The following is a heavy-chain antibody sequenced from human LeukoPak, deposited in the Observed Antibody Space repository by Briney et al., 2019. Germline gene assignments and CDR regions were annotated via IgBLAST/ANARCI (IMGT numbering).Heavy chain of an antibody. CDR2: INPDGSGK. V-gene: IGHV3-7*03. CDR1: GFTLSTYW. CDR3: AKADYYYYYYMDV. Sequence: GSLRLSCEASGFTLSTYWMNWVRQVPGKGLDWVANINPDGSGKRYVDSVKGRFTISRDNSKNTLYLQMNSLRAEDTAVYYCAKADYYYYYYMDVWGKGTTVTVSS. J-gene: IGHJ6*03.